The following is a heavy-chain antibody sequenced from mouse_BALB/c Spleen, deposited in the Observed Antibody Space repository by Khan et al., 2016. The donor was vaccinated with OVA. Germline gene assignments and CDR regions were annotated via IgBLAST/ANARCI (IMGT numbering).Heavy chain of an antibody. J-gene: IGHJ2*01. CDR2: ITSGGSYT. CDR3: TRDRSYYGSSFYFDY. CDR1: GFAFSSYS. Sequence: EVELVESGGGLVKPGGSLKLSCAASGFAFSSYSMSWVRQTPEKRLEWVATITSGGSYTSYPDSVKGRFTISSDNAKKTLYLQMRSLKYEDTAMYDCTRDRSYYGSSFYFDYWGQGTTLTVSS. D-gene: IGHD1-1*01. V-gene: IGHV5-6-4*01.